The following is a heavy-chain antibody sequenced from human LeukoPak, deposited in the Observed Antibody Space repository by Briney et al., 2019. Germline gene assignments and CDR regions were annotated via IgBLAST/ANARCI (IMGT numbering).Heavy chain of an antibody. CDR1: GFTFSSYS. Sequence: PGGSLRLSCAASGFTFSSYSMNWVRQAPGKGLEWVSSISSSSSYIYYADSVKGRFTISRDNAKNSLYLQMNSLRAEDTAVYYCAREARPIVGPYNWFDPRGQGTLSPSPQ. D-gene: IGHD1-26*01. V-gene: IGHV3-21*01. CDR3: AREARPIVGPYNWFDP. CDR2: ISSSSSYI. J-gene: IGHJ5*02.